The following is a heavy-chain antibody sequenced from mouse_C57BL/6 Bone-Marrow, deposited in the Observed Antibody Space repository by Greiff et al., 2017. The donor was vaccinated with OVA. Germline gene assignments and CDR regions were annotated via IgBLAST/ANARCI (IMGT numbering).Heavy chain of an antibody. CDR3: ARFSSVVATRFDY. D-gene: IGHD1-1*01. CDR1: GYAFTNYL. V-gene: IGHV1-54*01. Sequence: VQLQESGAELVRPGTSVKVSCKASGYAFTNYLIEWVKQRPGQGLEWIGVINPGSGGTNYNEKFKGKATLTADKSSSTAYMQLCSLTSEDSAVYFCARFSSVVATRFDYWGQGTTLTVSS. J-gene: IGHJ2*01. CDR2: INPGSGGT.